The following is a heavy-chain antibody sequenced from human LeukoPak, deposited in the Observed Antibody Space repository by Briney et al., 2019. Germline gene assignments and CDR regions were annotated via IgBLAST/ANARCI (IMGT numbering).Heavy chain of an antibody. Sequence: PSRTLSLTCGISGDSVFSNSAAWNWIRQSPSRGLEWLGRTYYRSKWYSEYAVSVKSRITIKSDTSKNQFSLELNSVTPEDTAVYYCARDVDTGMRHWGQGTLVTVSS. CDR3: ARDVDTGMRH. D-gene: IGHD5-18*01. CDR2: TYYRSKWYS. V-gene: IGHV6-1*01. J-gene: IGHJ4*02. CDR1: GDSVFSNSAA.